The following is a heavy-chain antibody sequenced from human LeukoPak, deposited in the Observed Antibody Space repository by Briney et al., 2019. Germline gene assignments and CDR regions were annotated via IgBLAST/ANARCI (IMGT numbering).Heavy chain of an antibody. J-gene: IGHJ4*02. D-gene: IGHD2-2*01. CDR2: IKQDGSEK. CDR3: ARVRARSYCSSISCYGY. V-gene: IGHV3-7*01. Sequence: GGSLRLSCAASGFTFSSYDMSWVRQAPGKGLEWVANIKQDGSEKYYVDSVKGRFTISRDNAKNSLYLQMNSLRVEDTAVYYCARVRARSYCSSISCYGYWGQGTLVTVSS. CDR1: GFTFSSYD.